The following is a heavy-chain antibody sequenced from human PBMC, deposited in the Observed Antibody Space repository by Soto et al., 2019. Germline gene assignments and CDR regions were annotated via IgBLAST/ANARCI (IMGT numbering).Heavy chain of an antibody. CDR2: IKSKTDGGTT. J-gene: IGHJ4*02. Sequence: GGSLRLSCAASGFTFSNAWMSWVRQAPGKGLEWVGRIKSKTDGGTTDYAAPVKGRFTISRDDSKNTLYLQMNSLKTEDTAVYSCNPAYSPSGRYSYWGQGTLVTVSS. D-gene: IGHD1-26*01. CDR1: GFTFSNAW. CDR3: NPAYSPSGRYSY. V-gene: IGHV3-15*01.